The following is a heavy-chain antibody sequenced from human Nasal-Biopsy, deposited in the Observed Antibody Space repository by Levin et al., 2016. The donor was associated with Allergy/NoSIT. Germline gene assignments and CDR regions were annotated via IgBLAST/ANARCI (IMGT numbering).Heavy chain of an antibody. CDR2: IRRNSFGGTT. CDR3: TRDRTEATTIRGFDY. Sequence: GGSLRLSCTTSGFTFGDYAMTWVRQAPGRGLEWVGFIRRNSFGGTTDYAASVKGRFTISRDDSKSVAYLQMNSLQAEDTAVYYCTRDRTEATTIRGFDYWGQGTLVTVSS. D-gene: IGHD5-12*01. V-gene: IGHV3-49*04. J-gene: IGHJ4*02. CDR1: GFTFGDYA.